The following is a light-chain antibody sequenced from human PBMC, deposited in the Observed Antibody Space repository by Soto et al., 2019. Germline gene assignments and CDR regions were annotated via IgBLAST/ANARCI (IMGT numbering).Light chain of an antibody. V-gene: IGKV3-11*01. CDR3: QQRTNWPRSFT. CDR1: QSVSSY. J-gene: IGKJ3*01. CDR2: DTS. Sequence: EIVLTQSPATLSLSPGERATLSCRASQSVSSYLAWYQQKPGQAPRLLIYDTSKRATGIPARFSGSGSGTDCTLTISSLAPEGFAVYYCQQRTNWPRSFTFGPGTKVDIK.